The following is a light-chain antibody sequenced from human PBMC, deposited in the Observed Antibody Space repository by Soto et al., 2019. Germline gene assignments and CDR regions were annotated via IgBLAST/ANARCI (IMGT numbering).Light chain of an antibody. CDR3: AAWDDGLNGPV. CDR1: SSNIGSNA. Sequence: QSVLTQPPSASGTPGQRVAISCSGSSSNIGSNAVNWYQQLPRTAPKLLIYGNDRRPSGVPDRFSGSKSGTSASLAISRLQSDDEADYYCAAWDDGLNGPVFGGGTKLTVL. V-gene: IGLV1-44*01. J-gene: IGLJ2*01. CDR2: GND.